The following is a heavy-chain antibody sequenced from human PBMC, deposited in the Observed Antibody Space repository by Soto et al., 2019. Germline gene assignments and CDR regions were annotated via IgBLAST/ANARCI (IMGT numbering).Heavy chain of an antibody. V-gene: IGHV2-5*02. D-gene: IGHD3-22*01. J-gene: IGHJ5*02. CDR3: AYRLGDRSVRWRPPPFDP. CDR2: IYWDDDK. CDR1: XXXXXXXXXX. Sequence: QITLKESGPTVVKPTQTLTLTCTFSXXXXXXXXXXXXXXXXXXXXALEWLALIYWDDDKRYSPSLKSRLTITKXXXXNXXXXTXXXMAXXDXXTYYCAYRLGDRSVRWRPPPFDPWGQGTLVTVSS.